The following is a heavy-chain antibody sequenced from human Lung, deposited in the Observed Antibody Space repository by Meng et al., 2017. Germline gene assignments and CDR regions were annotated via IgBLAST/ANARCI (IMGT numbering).Heavy chain of an antibody. V-gene: IGHV4-39*07. Sequence: LHLQESGPGLVTTSEPLSLTGSVSGPSIRASSYYWGWIRQAPGKGLEWIGSIYYSGATSQTPSLKSRVTLSIDTSNNQFSLTLTSVTAADTAVYFCARDREWKKVFDFWGRGTLVTVSS. CDR1: GPSIRASSYY. J-gene: IGHJ4*02. D-gene: IGHD3-3*01. CDR3: ARDREWKKVFDF. CDR2: IYYSGAT.